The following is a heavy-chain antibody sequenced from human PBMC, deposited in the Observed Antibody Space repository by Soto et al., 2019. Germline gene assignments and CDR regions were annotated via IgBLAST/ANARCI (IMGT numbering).Heavy chain of an antibody. CDR3: ARTYYYDSSGYRSNSFDI. J-gene: IGHJ3*02. CDR1: GYTFTNCG. CDR2: ISAYNGNT. Sequence: QVQLVQSGAEVKKSGASVKVSCKASGYTFTNCGISWVRQAPRQGLEWMGWISAYNGNTNYAQKVQGRVTMTTDTSTSTVYMELRSLRSDDTAVYYCARTYYYDSSGYRSNSFDIWGQGTMVTVSS. D-gene: IGHD3-22*01. V-gene: IGHV1-18*01.